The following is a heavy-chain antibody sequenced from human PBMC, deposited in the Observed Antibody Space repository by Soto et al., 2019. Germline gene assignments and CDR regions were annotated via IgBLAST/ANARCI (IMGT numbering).Heavy chain of an antibody. Sequence: PSETLSLTCTVFGDSISSGGYYWSWIRQHAGTGLEWIGYIYYSGSTYYNPSLKSRVTISLDTSKNQFSLSLSSVTAADTAVYYCVTGKAWGVILSYWGKGPLVTVSS. CDR2: IYYSGST. V-gene: IGHV4-31*03. CDR1: GDSISSGGYY. CDR3: VTGKAWGVILSY. J-gene: IGHJ4*02. D-gene: IGHD3-16*01.